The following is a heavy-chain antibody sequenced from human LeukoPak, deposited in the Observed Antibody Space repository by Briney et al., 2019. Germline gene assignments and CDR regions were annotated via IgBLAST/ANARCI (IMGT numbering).Heavy chain of an antibody. Sequence: GGSLRLSCAASGFTFSSSAMNWVRQAPGKRLEWVSTISGSGGSTYYADSVKGRFTISRDNSKNTLYLQLNSLRAEDTAIYYCAKARRDGYNLYWFDPWGQGTLVTVSS. J-gene: IGHJ5*02. V-gene: IGHV3-23*01. CDR2: ISGSGGST. CDR1: GFTFSSSA. CDR3: AKARRDGYNLYWFDP. D-gene: IGHD5-24*01.